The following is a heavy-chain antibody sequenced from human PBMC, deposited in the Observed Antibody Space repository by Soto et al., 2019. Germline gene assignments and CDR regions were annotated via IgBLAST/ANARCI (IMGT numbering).Heavy chain of an antibody. J-gene: IGHJ6*02. CDR2: INHSGST. V-gene: IGHV4-34*01. D-gene: IGHD3-3*01. Sequence: RSETLSLTCAVYGGAFIGYYCSFIRHPPWKWLEWIVEINHSGSTNYNPSLKSRVTISVDTSKNQFSLKLSSVTAADTAVYYCARGRKGITIFGVATPPYYYYYGMDVWGQGTTVTVSS. CDR1: GGAFIGYY. CDR3: ARGRKGITIFGVATPPYYYYYGMDV.